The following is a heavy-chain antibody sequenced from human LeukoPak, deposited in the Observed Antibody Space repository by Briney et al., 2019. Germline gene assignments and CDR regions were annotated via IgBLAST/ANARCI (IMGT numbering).Heavy chain of an antibody. D-gene: IGHD3-22*01. J-gene: IGHJ4*02. CDR2: IWYDGSNK. CDR3: ARRRSSGYSDY. Sequence: GGSLRLSCAASGFTFSSYGMHWVRQAPGKGLEWVAVIWYDGSNKYYADSVKGRFTISRDNSKNTLYLQMNSLRAEDTAVYYCARRRSSGYSDYWGQGTLVTVSS. CDR1: GFTFSSYG. V-gene: IGHV3-33*01.